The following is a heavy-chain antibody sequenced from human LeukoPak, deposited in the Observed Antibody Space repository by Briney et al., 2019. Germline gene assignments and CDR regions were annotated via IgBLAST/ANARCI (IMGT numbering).Heavy chain of an antibody. J-gene: IGHJ3*02. D-gene: IGHD3-10*01. V-gene: IGHV4-4*02. CDR1: GGSISSYY. CDR3: ARPLWFGELGGRDDAFDI. CDR2: IYHSGST. Sequence: SETLSLTCTVSGGSISSYYWSWVRQPPGKGLEWIGEIYHSGSTNYNPSLKSRVTISVDKSKNQFSLKLSSVTAADTAVYYCARPLWFGELGGRDDAFDIWGQGTMVTVSS.